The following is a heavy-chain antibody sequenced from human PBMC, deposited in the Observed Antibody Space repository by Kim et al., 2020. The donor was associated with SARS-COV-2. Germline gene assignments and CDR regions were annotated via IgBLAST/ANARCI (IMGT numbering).Heavy chain of an antibody. Sequence: SETLSLTCTVSGGSISSYYWSWIRQPPGKGLEWIGYIYYSGSTNYNPSLKSRVTISVDTSKNQFSLKLSSVTAADTAVYYCARESREMPGYYYYYMDVWGKGTTVTVSS. V-gene: IGHV4-59*01. J-gene: IGHJ6*03. D-gene: IGHD1-26*01. CDR2: IYYSGST. CDR3: ARESREMPGYYYYYMDV. CDR1: GGSISSYY.